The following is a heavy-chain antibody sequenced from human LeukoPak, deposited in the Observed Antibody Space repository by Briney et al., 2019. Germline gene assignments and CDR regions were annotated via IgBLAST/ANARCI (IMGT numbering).Heavy chain of an antibody. D-gene: IGHD3-10*01. CDR2: IYTDGSA. J-gene: IGHJ6*03. V-gene: IGHV4-4*09. CDR3: ARRTSRGSPTSYNYYYMDV. CDR1: GGSISPYY. Sequence: SETLSLTCTVSGGSISPYYWSWIRQPPGKGVEWIGYIYTDGSANYNPSLKSRVTISVDTSKNQFSLKLSSVTVADTAVYYCARRTSRGSPTSYNYYYMDVWGKGTTVTVSS.